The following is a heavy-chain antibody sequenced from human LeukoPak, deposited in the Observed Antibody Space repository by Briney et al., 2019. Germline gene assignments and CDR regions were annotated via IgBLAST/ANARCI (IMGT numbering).Heavy chain of an antibody. J-gene: IGHJ3*02. CDR2: IYYSGST. D-gene: IGHD3-22*01. CDR3: ARLSYYYLGYAFDI. Sequence: SETLSLTCTVSGGSISSSSYYWSWIRQPPGKGLEWIGYIYYSGSTNYNPSLKSRVTISVDTSKNQFSLKLSSVTAADTAVYYCARLSYYYLGYAFDIWGQGTMVTVSS. V-gene: IGHV4-61*01. CDR1: GGSISSSSYY.